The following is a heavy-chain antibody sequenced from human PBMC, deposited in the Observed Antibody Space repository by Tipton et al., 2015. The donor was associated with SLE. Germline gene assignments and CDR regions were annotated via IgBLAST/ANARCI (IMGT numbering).Heavy chain of an antibody. CDR3: ARDRSGSHNWFDP. CDR2: INAGNGNT. Sequence: SGAEVKKPGASVKVSCKASGYTFTSYAMHWVRQAPGQRLEWMGWINAGNGNTKYSQKFQGRVTITRDTSASTAYMELSSLRAEDTAVYYCARDRSGSHNWFDPWGHGTLVTVSS. V-gene: IGHV1-3*01. D-gene: IGHD6-19*01. J-gene: IGHJ5*02. CDR1: GYTFTSYA.